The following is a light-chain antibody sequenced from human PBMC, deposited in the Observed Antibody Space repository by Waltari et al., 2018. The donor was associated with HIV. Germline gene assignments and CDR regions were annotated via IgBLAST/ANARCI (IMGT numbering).Light chain of an antibody. Sequence: EIVLTQSPGTLSLSPGESATLSCRASQSVGSNFLAWYQQKPGQAPRLLIYGASSRATGIPDRFSGSGSGTDFTLTISRLEPEDIAVYFCQQYGSSPGTFGQGTKLVIK. CDR1: QSVGSNF. V-gene: IGKV3-20*01. J-gene: IGKJ2*01. CDR2: GAS. CDR3: QQYGSSPGT.